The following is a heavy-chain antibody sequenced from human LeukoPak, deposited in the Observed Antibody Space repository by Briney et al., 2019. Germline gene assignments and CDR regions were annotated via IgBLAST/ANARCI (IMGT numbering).Heavy chain of an antibody. CDR1: GGTFSSYA. CDR3: AAKKRSGEIAFDI. Sequence: ASVKVSCKASGGTFSSYAISWVRQAPGQGLEWMGGIIPIFGTANYAQKFQERVTITRDMSTSTAYMELSSLRFEDTAVYYCAAKKRSGEIAFDIWGQGTMVTVSS. CDR2: IIPIFGTA. V-gene: IGHV1-69*05. J-gene: IGHJ3*02. D-gene: IGHD2-15*01.